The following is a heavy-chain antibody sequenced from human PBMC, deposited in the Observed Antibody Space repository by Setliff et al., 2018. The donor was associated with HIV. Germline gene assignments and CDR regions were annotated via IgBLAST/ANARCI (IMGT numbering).Heavy chain of an antibody. J-gene: IGHJ4*02. D-gene: IGHD6-13*01. V-gene: IGHV1-2*02. Sequence: RASVKVSCKASGYTFTDYFIHWVRQAPGQGLEWMGWISPDNGNTRISQRFRGSVTMTRDRSINTAYMEVSGLRSDDTAVYYCARGGLDIAAAGTGFDYWGQGTLVT. CDR1: GYTFTDYF. CDR3: ARGGLDIAAAGTGFDY. CDR2: ISPDNGNT.